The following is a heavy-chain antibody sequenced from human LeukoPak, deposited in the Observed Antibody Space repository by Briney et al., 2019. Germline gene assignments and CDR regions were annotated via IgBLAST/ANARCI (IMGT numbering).Heavy chain of an antibody. CDR2: ISGSGGST. CDR1: GFTFSSYG. J-gene: IGHJ4*02. D-gene: IGHD3-22*01. V-gene: IGHV3-23*01. CDR3: AKDPSSVIVVVSV. Sequence: QSGGTLSLSWAASGFTFSSYGLSWVRQAPGKGLEWVSAISGSGGSTYYADSVKGRFTISRDNSKNTLYLQMNSLRAEDTAVYYCAKDPSSVIVVVSVWGQGTLVTVSS.